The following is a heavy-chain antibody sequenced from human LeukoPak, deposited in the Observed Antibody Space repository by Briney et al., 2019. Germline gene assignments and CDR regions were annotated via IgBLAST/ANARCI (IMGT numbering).Heavy chain of an antibody. CDR3: ARDRGVGAFRYFDY. D-gene: IGHD1-26*01. J-gene: IGHJ4*02. V-gene: IGHV4-59*01. CDR2: IYYSGST. Sequence: ASETLSLTCTVSGGSISSYYWSWIRQPPGKGLEWIGYIYYSGSTNYNPSLKSRVTISVDTSKNQFSLKLSSVTAADTAVYYCARDRGVGAFRYFDYWGQGTLVTVSS. CDR1: GGSISSYY.